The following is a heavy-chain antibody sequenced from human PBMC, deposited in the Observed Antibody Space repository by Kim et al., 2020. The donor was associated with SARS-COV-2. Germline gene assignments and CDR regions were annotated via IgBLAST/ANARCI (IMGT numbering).Heavy chain of an antibody. Sequence: GESLKISCKGSVYSFTSYWISWVRQMPGKGLEWMGRIDPSDSYTSYSPSFQGHVTISADKSISTAYLQWSSLKASDTAMYYCARGGYSSTWYHWFDPWGQGTLVTVSS. D-gene: IGHD6-13*01. CDR1: VYSFTSYW. V-gene: IGHV5-10-1*01. CDR3: ARGGYSSTWYHWFDP. J-gene: IGHJ5*02. CDR2: IDPSDSYT.